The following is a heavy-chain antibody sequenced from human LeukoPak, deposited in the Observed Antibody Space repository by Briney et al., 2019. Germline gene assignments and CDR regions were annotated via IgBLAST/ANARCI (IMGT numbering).Heavy chain of an antibody. CDR2: INPNSGGT. CDR1: GYTFTGYY. Sequence: ASVNVSCKASGYTFTGYYMHWVRQAPGQGLEWMGWINPNSGGTNYAQKFQGRVTMTRDTSISTAYMELSRLRSDDTAVYYCARDSLSDIVVVPAAMVSSMDVWGKGTTVTVSS. CDR3: ARDSLSDIVVVPAAMVSSMDV. J-gene: IGHJ6*03. V-gene: IGHV1-2*02. D-gene: IGHD2-2*01.